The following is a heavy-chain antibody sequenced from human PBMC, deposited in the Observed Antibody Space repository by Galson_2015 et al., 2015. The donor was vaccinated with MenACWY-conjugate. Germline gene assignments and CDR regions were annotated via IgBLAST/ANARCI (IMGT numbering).Heavy chain of an antibody. D-gene: IGHD6-6*01. V-gene: IGHV4-59*01. CDR2: IYYSGST. CDR1: GGSISSYY. Sequence: ETLSLTCTVSGGSISSYYWSWIRQPPGQGLEWIGCIYYSGSTNYNPSLKSRVTISVDTSKNQFSLKLSSVTAADTAVYYCARGGSSSSPDDYWGQGTLVTVSS. J-gene: IGHJ4*02. CDR3: ARGGSSSSPDDY.